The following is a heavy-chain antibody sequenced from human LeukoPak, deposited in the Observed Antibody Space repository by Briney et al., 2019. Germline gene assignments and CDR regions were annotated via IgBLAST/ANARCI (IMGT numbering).Heavy chain of an antibody. CDR2: IYYSGST. CDR1: GGSISSSSYY. Sequence: SETLSLTCTVSGGSISSSSYYWGWIRQPPGKGLEWIVSIYYSGSTYYNPSLKSRVTISVDTSKNQFSLKLSSVTAADTAVYYCARQCSSTSCYYYYGMDVWGQGTTVTVSS. CDR3: ARQCSSTSCYYYYGMDV. V-gene: IGHV4-39*01. J-gene: IGHJ6*02. D-gene: IGHD2-2*01.